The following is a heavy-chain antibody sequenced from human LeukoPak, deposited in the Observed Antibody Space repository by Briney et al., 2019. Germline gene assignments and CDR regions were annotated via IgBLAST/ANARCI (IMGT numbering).Heavy chain of an antibody. CDR2: IYSGGST. CDR1: GFTVSSNY. V-gene: IGHV3-66*01. D-gene: IGHD3-22*01. Sequence: GGSLRLSCAASGFTVSSNYMSWVRQAPGKGLEWVSGIYSGGSTYYADSVKGRLTISRDNSKNTLYLQMNSLRAEDTAVYYCARDLEHHHYDSSGYGFSGFDYWGQGTLVTVSS. CDR3: ARDLEHHHYDSSGYGFSGFDY. J-gene: IGHJ4*02.